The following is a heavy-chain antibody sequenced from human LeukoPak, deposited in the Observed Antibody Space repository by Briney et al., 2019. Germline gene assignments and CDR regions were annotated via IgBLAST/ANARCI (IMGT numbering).Heavy chain of an antibody. CDR1: GFTFDDYA. V-gene: IGHV3-9*01. CDR2: ISWNSGSI. CDR3: AKAHYYYYYMDV. Sequence: PGRSLRLSCAASGFTFDDYAMHWVRQAPGKGLEWVSGISWNSGSIGYADSVKGRFTISRDNAKNSLYLQMNSLRAGDTALYYCAKAHYYYYYMDVWGRGTTVTVSS. J-gene: IGHJ6*03.